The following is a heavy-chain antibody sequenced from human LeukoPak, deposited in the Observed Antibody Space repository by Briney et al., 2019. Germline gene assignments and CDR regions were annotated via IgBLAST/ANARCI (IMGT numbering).Heavy chain of an antibody. CDR1: GGSFSGYY. Sequence: SETLSLTCAVYGGSFSGYYWSWIRQPPGKGLEWIGEINHSGSSNYNPSLKSRVTISEETSKNQFSLKLSSVTAADTAVYYCARYVYDSSGYYYYYYYMDVWGKGTTVTVSS. CDR3: ARYVYDSSGYYYYYYYMDV. J-gene: IGHJ6*03. CDR2: INHSGSS. V-gene: IGHV4-34*01. D-gene: IGHD3-22*01.